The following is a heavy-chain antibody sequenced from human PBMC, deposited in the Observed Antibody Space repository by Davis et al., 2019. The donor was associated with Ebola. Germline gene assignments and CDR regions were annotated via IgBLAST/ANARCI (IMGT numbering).Heavy chain of an antibody. J-gene: IGHJ6*04. CDR1: GFTFSNYA. V-gene: IGHV3-30-3*01. CDR2: ITYDGSSK. CDR3: ARDTYYYGSGSYMYGMDV. D-gene: IGHD3-10*01. Sequence: GGSLRLSCAASGFTFSNYAMHWVRQPPGKGLEWVAVITYDGSSKHYADSVKGRFTISRDNSKNTQYLQMNSLRAEDTAVYYCARDTYYYGSGSYMYGMDVWGKGTTVTVSS.